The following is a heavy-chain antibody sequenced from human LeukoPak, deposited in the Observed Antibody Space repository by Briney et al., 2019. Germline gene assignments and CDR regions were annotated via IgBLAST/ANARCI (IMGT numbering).Heavy chain of an antibody. CDR3: ARDREIAASHYMDV. V-gene: IGHV1-69*13. D-gene: IGHD6-6*01. CDR2: IIPIFGTA. CDR1: GGTFSSYA. Sequence: ASVKVSCKASGGTFSSYAISWVRQAPGQGLEWMGGIIPIFGTANYAQKFQGRVTITADESTSTAYMELSSLRSEDTAVYYCARDREIAASHYMDVWGKGTMVTVSS. J-gene: IGHJ6*03.